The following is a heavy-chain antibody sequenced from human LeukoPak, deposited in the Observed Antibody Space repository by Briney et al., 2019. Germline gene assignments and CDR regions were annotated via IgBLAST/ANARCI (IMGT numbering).Heavy chain of an antibody. D-gene: IGHD5-24*01. CDR2: LYYSGST. CDR3: ASWAPSGSLQSVY. J-gene: IGHJ4*02. V-gene: IGHV4-39*01. Sequence: SETLSLICTVSGGSISSSGYYWGWIRQPPGKGLEWIGSLYYSGSTYFSPSLKSRVTISVDTSKNQFSLKLSSVTAADTAVYYCASWAPSGSLQSVYWGQGTLVTVSS. CDR1: GGSISSSGYY.